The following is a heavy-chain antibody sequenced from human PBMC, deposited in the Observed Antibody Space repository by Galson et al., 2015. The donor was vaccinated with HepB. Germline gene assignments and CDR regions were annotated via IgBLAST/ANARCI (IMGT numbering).Heavy chain of an antibody. V-gene: IGHV6-1*01. D-gene: IGHD3-22*01. CDR2: TYYRSKWYN. CDR1: GDSVSSNSAA. Sequence: CAISGDSVSSNSAAWNWIRQSPSRGLEWLGRTYYRSKWYNDYAVSVKSRITINPDTSKNQFSLQLYSVTPEDTAVYYCARGADYYDSSGYYYMDVWGKGTTVTVSS. CDR3: ARGADYYDSSGYYYMDV. J-gene: IGHJ6*03.